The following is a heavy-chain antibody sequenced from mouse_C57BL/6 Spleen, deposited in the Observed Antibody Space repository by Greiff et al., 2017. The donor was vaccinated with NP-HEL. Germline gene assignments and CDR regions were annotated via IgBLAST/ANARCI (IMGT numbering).Heavy chain of an antibody. CDR2: IYPGSGNT. CDR3: ARPYYSNYDAMDY. J-gene: IGHJ4*01. Sequence: VQLKESGPELVKPGASVKISCKASGYSFTSYYIHWVKQRPGQGLEWIGWIYPGSGNTKYNEKFKGKATLTADTSSSTAYMQLSSLTSEDSAVYYCARPYYSNYDAMDYWGQGTSVTVSS. V-gene: IGHV1-66*01. D-gene: IGHD2-5*01. CDR1: GYSFTSYY.